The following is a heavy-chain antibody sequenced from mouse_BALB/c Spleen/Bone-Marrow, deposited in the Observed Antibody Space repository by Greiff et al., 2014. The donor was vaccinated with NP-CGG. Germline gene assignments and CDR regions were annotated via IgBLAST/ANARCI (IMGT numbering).Heavy chain of an antibody. Sequence: VQLQESGAELVKPGASVKLSCKASGYTFTSYYMYWVKQRPGQGLEWIGGINPSNGGTNFNEKFKSKATLTVDKSSSTAYMQLSSLTDEDSAVYYCTRGLRAWFAYWGQGTLVTVSA. J-gene: IGHJ3*01. D-gene: IGHD3-1*01. V-gene: IGHV1S81*02. CDR3: TRGLRAWFAY. CDR2: INPSNGGT. CDR1: GYTFTSYY.